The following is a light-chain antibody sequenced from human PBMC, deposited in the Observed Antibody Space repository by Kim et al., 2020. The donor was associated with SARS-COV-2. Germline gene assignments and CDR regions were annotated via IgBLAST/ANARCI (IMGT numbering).Light chain of an antibody. CDR3: QQYDTYPFT. CDR1: QGISKS. Sequence: DIQMTQSPSSLSASVGDRVTITCRASQGISKSLAWFQQKSGKAPKSLIYDASNLQSGVPSKFSGSGSGTEFTLTISSLQPEDFATYYCQQYDTYPFTFGPGTKVDIK. CDR2: DAS. J-gene: IGKJ3*01. V-gene: IGKV1-16*02.